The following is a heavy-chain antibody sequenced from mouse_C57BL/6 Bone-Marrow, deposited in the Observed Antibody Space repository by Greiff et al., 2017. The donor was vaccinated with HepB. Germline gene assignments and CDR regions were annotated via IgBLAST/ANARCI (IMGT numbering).Heavy chain of an antibody. CDR2: IYPGDGDT. J-gene: IGHJ4*01. CDR1: GYAFSSYW. D-gene: IGHD2-1*01. CDR3: ARSYGNPYYYAMDY. Sequence: VKLMESGAELVKPGASVKISCKASGYAFSSYWMNWVKQRPGKGLEWIGQIYPGDGDTNYNGKFKGKATLTADKSSSTAYMQLSSLTSEDSAVYFCARSYGNPYYYAMDYWGQGTSVTVSS. V-gene: IGHV1-80*01.